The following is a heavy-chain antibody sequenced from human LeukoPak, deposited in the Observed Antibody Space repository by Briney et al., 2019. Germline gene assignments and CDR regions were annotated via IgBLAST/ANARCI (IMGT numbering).Heavy chain of an antibody. CDR2: ISSSSSYI. J-gene: IGHJ6*03. Sequence: GGSLRLSCAASGFTFSGYSMNWVRQAPGKGLEWVSSISSSSSYIYYADSVKGRFTISRDNAKNSLYLQMNSLRAEDTAVYYCARAVGYYYYMDVWGKGTTVTVSS. V-gene: IGHV3-21*01. CDR1: GFTFSGYS. D-gene: IGHD1-26*01. CDR3: ARAVGYYYYMDV.